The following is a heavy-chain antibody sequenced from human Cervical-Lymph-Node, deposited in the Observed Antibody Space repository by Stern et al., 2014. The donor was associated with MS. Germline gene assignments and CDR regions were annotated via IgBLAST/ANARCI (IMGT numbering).Heavy chain of an antibody. D-gene: IGHD1-14*01. CDR3: AKDKTGAWSFDS. Sequence: QVQLVESGGGVVQPGGSLRLSCAASGFTLSGSGMHWVRQAPGKGLEWVALLLQDGSRKYYADSVKGRFTISRDSSENTLYLQMNGLRAEETAVYYCAKDKTGAWSFDSWGQGTLVSVSS. CDR1: GFTLSGSG. V-gene: IGHV3-30*18. J-gene: IGHJ4*02. CDR2: LLQDGSRK.